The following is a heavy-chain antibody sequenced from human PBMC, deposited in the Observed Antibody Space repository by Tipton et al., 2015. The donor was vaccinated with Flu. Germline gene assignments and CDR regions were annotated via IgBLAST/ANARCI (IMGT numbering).Heavy chain of an antibody. CDR2: ISSSSSYI. CDR1: GFTFSSYS. V-gene: IGHV3-21*01. CDR3: ARKKLDTAMDLEDYYYYYMDV. J-gene: IGHJ6*03. Sequence: SLRLSCAASGFTFSSYSMNWVRQAPGKGLEWVSSISSSSSYIYYADSVKGRFTISRDNAKNSLYLQMNSLRAEDTAVYYCARKKLDTAMDLEDYYYYYMDVWGKGTTVTVSS. D-gene: IGHD5-18*01.